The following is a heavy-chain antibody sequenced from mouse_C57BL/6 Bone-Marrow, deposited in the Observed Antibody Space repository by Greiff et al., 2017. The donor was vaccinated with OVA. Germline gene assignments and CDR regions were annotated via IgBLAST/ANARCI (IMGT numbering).Heavy chain of an antibody. CDR3: ARCNWDPSFDY. CDR1: GYTFTDYN. J-gene: IGHJ2*01. D-gene: IGHD4-1*01. Sequence: EVQLQESGPELVKPGASVQIPCKASGYTFTDYNMDWVKQSHGKSLEWIGDINPNNGGTIYNQKFKGKATLTVDKSSSTAYMELRSLTSEDTAVYYCARCNWDPSFDYWGQGTTLTVSS. V-gene: IGHV1-18*01. CDR2: INPNNGGT.